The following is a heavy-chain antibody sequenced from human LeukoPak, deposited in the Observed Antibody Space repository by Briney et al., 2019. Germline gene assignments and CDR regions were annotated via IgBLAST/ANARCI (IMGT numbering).Heavy chain of an antibody. Sequence: GGSLRLSCAASGFTFSSYTMSWVRQAPGEGLEWLSAISGRGESTFYAPSVKGRFAISRDNSDNTLYLQMSSLRVDDTAVYFCAKERQTGDYFTCDYWGQGTLVTVSS. CDR3: AKERQTGDYFTCDY. CDR1: GFTFSSYT. D-gene: IGHD4-17*01. CDR2: ISGRGEST. J-gene: IGHJ4*02. V-gene: IGHV3-23*01.